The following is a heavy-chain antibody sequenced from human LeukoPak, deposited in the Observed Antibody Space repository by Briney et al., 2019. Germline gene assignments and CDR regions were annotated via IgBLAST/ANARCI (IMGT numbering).Heavy chain of an antibody. CDR1: GFTFSSYW. J-gene: IGHJ6*02. CDR3: AGGGGLDV. V-gene: IGHV3-7*03. CDR2: INHNGNVN. D-gene: IGHD3-16*01. Sequence: GGSLRLSCAASGFTFSSYWMNWARQAQGKGLEWVASINHNGNVNYYVDSVKGRFTISRDNAKNSLYLQRSNFRAEDTVLYFCAGGGGLDVWGQGATVTVSS.